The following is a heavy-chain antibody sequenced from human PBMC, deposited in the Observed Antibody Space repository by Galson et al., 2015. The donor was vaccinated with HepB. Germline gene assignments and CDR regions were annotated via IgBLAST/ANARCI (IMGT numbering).Heavy chain of an antibody. V-gene: IGHV3-48*01. Sequence: SLRLSCAASGFTFSRYSMNWVRQAPGKGLEWVSSISSSSGTIYYADSVKGRFTISRDNAQNSLYLQMSSLRTEDTAVYYCARERQQLDTFYYYGLDVWGQGTTVTVSS. CDR3: ARERQQLDTFYYYGLDV. CDR1: GFTFSRYS. J-gene: IGHJ6*02. D-gene: IGHD6-13*01. CDR2: ISSSSGTI.